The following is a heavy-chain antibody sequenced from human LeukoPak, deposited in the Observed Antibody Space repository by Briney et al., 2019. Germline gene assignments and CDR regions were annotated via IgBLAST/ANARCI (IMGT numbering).Heavy chain of an antibody. CDR1: GGSINNYY. J-gene: IGHJ1*01. V-gene: IGHV4-59*01. Sequence: SETLSLTCTVSGGSINNYYWSWIRQSPGKGLEWIGYIYYSGSTNYNPSLKSRVTISVDTSKNQFSLKLSSVTAADTAVYYCARDHYYDSSGYTFRHWGQGTLVTVSS. CDR2: IYYSGST. CDR3: ARDHYYDSSGYTFRH. D-gene: IGHD3-22*01.